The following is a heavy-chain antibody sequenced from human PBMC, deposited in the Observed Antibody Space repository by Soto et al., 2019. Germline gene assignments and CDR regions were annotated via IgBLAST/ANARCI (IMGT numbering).Heavy chain of an antibody. Sequence: ASVKVSCKASGYTFTSYDINWVRQATGQGLEWMGWMNPNSGNTGYAQKFQGRVTMTRNTSISTAYMELSSLGSEDTAVYYCARARGWAPQAYYDFWSGYYPYYYGMDVWGQGTTVTVSS. CDR3: ARARGWAPQAYYDFWSGYYPYYYGMDV. V-gene: IGHV1-8*01. J-gene: IGHJ6*02. CDR2: MNPNSGNT. D-gene: IGHD3-3*01. CDR1: GYTFTSYD.